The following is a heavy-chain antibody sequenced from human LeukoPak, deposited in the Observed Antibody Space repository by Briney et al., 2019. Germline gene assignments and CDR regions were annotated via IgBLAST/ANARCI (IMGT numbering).Heavy chain of an antibody. CDR3: AREGAPRGYSYGSDAFDI. CDR2: INAGNGNT. J-gene: IGHJ3*02. Sequence: ASVKVSCKASGYTFTSYAMHWVRQAPGQRLEWMGWINAGNGNTKYSQKFQGRATITRDTSASTAYMELSSLRSEDTAVYYCAREGAPRGYSYGSDAFDIWGQGTMVTVSS. CDR1: GYTFTSYA. D-gene: IGHD5-18*01. V-gene: IGHV1-3*01.